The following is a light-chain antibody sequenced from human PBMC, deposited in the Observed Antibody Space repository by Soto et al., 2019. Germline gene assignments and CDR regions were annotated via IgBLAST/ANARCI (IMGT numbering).Light chain of an antibody. V-gene: IGKV3-15*01. CDR3: EQYWSWPPT. CDR2: GAS. Sequence: EIVMTQSPAILSVSPGERATLSCRASQSISSSLAWYQQKPGQAPRPLIWGASTRATDIPARFSGGGSGTEFTLTISSLQSEDFAVYYCEQYWSWPPTFGQGTKVEIK. J-gene: IGKJ1*01. CDR1: QSISSS.